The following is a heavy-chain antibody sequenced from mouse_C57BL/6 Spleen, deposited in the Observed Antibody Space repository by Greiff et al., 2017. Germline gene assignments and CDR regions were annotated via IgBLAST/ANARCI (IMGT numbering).Heavy chain of an antibody. V-gene: IGHV1-81*01. CDR1: GYTFTSYG. Sequence: VKLQESGAELARPGASVKLSCKASGYTFTSYGISWVKQRTGQGLEWIGEIYPRSGNTYYNEKFKGKATLTADKSSSTAYMELRSLTSEDSAVYYCASYGSSYVFAYWGQGTLVTVSA. CDR2: IYPRSGNT. D-gene: IGHD1-1*01. J-gene: IGHJ3*01. CDR3: ASYGSSYVFAY.